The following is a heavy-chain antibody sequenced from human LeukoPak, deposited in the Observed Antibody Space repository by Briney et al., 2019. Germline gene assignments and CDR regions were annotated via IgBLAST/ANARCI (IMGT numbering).Heavy chain of an antibody. CDR3: ARGFLRYTSSWYGAFDI. V-gene: IGHV3-53*04. CDR1: GFTFDDYA. CDR2: IYSDGST. Sequence: GGSLRLSCAASGFTFDDYAMHWVRQAPGKGLEWVSFIYSDGSTYYADSVKGRFTISRLNSENTLYLQMDSLRAEDTAVYYCARGFLRYTSSWYGAFDIWGQGTMVTVSS. D-gene: IGHD6-13*01. J-gene: IGHJ3*02.